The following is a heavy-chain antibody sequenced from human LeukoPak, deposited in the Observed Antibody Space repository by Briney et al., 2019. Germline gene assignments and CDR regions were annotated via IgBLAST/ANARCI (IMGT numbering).Heavy chain of an antibody. CDR1: GFTFSSST. CDR2: IVVGSGNT. J-gene: IGHJ4*02. CDR3: AADGPADLFDGSEDPPRDAFEI. V-gene: IGHV1-58*02. Sequence: ASVKVSCKAPGFTFSSSTMQWVRQARGQRLEWIGWIVVGSGNTNYAQKFQERVTISRDMSTSTAYMELSSLTSEDTAVFYCAADGPADLFDGSEDPPRDAFEIWGQGTLVTVSS. D-gene: IGHD3-22*01.